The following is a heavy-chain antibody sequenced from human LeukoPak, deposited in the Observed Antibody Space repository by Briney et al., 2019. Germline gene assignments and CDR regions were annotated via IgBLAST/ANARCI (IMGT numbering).Heavy chain of an antibody. D-gene: IGHD1-7*01. V-gene: IGHV4-34*01. Sequence: SETLSLTCAVYGGSFSGYYWSWIRQPPGKGLEWMGEINHSGSTNYNPSLKSRVTISVDTSKNQFSLKLSSVTAADTAVYYCARAEYNWNYGNWFDPWGQGTLVTVSS. CDR2: INHSGST. J-gene: IGHJ5*02. CDR1: GGSFSGYY. CDR3: ARAEYNWNYGNWFDP.